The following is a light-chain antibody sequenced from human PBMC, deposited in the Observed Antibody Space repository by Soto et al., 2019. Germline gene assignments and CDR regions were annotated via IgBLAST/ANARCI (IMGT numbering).Light chain of an antibody. V-gene: IGKV1-5*03. Sequence: DIQMTQSPSTLSASVGDRVTITCRASQSISSWLAWYQQKPGKAPKLLIYKESSLESGVPSRFSGSGSGTEVTHTTSSLQPDDFATYYCQQYNSYWTFGQGTKVEFK. CDR3: QQYNSYWT. J-gene: IGKJ1*01. CDR2: KES. CDR1: QSISSW.